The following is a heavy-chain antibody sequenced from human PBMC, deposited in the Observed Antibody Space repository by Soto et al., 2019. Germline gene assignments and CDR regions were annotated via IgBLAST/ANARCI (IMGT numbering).Heavy chain of an antibody. Sequence: SETLSLTCDVSGDSISTSYYYWGWIRQPPGKGLEWIASIYYSGATYYNPSLQSRVTISVDTSNNRFSLTLSSLTAADTAVYFCARLAYSGYLHTWGQGSRVTVSS. J-gene: IGHJ1*01. V-gene: IGHV4-39*02. CDR2: IYYSGAT. CDR1: GDSISTSYYY. D-gene: IGHD1-26*01. CDR3: ARLAYSGYLHT.